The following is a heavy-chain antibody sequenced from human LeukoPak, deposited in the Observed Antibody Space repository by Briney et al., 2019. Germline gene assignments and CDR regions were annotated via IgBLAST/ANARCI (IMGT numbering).Heavy chain of an antibody. CDR2: ISAYNGNT. D-gene: IGHD1-7*01. Sequence: ASVKVSGKASGYTFTSYGISWVRQAPGQGLEWMGWISAYNGNTNYSQKLQGRVTMTTDTSTSTAYMVLMSLRSDDTAVYYCARDRYRTFDYWGQGTLVTVSS. J-gene: IGHJ4*02. CDR3: ARDRYRTFDY. CDR1: GYTFTSYG. V-gene: IGHV1-18*01.